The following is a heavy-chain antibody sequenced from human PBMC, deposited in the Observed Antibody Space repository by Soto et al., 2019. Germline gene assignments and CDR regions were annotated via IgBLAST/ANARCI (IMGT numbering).Heavy chain of an antibody. D-gene: IGHD5-12*01. CDR1: GFTFSDSW. Sequence: EVQLVESGGGLVQPGGSLRLSCATSGFTFSDSWMAWVRQAPGKGLEWVANIKRDGSERYYVDSVKGRFTISRDNARKSLFLEMNSLRAEDTALYYCARDPIRGDGYTFDYWGQGTLVTVFS. CDR3: ARDPIRGDGYTFDY. V-gene: IGHV3-7*01. J-gene: IGHJ4*02. CDR2: IKRDGSER.